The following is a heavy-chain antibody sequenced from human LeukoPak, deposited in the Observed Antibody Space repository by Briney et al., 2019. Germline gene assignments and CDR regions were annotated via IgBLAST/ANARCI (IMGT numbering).Heavy chain of an antibody. Sequence: PSETLSLTCTVSGGSISSYYWSWIRQPPGKGLEWIGYIYYSGSTNYNPSLKSRVTISVDTSKNQSSLKLSSVTAADTAVYYCARLISPSYYFDYWGQGTLVTVSS. CDR3: ARLISPSYYFDY. V-gene: IGHV4-59*08. J-gene: IGHJ4*02. CDR1: GGSISSYY. CDR2: IYYSGST.